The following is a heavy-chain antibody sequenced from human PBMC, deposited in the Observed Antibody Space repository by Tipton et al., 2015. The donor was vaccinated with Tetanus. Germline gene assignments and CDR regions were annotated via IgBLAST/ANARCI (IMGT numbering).Heavy chain of an antibody. CDR1: GGSITSGAYL. V-gene: IGHV4-30-2*01. D-gene: IGHD5-12*01. CDR2: VDDSGST. Sequence: TLSLTCAVSGGSITSGAYLWGWIRQPPGKGLEWIGEVDDSGSTNYSPSLKSRVTISLDTSKNEFSLTLSSVTAADTAVYYCARLREIVRRSGWAFDYWGQGILVSVAS. CDR3: ARLREIVRRSGWAFDY. J-gene: IGHJ4*02.